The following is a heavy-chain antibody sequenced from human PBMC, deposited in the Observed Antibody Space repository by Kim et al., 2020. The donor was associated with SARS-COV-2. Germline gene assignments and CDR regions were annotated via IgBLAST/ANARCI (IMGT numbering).Heavy chain of an antibody. CDR2: IKQDGGEK. Sequence: GGSLRLSCAVSGFTFSSYWMSWVRQAPGKGLEWVANIKQDGGEKYYVDSLKGRFTISRDNAKNSLYLQMNSLRAEDTAIYYCARDLDYGSGSRSIGTFDIWGQGTMVTVSS. V-gene: IGHV3-7*03. CDR1: GFTFSSYW. J-gene: IGHJ3*02. CDR3: ARDLDYGSGSRSIGTFDI. D-gene: IGHD3-10*01.